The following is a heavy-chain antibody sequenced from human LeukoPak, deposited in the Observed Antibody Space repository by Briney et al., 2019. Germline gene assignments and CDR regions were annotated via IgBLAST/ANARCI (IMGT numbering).Heavy chain of an antibody. J-gene: IGHJ4*02. V-gene: IGHV3-23*01. Sequence: GGSLRLSCAASGFTFSSYGMHWVRQAPGKGLEWVSAISGSGGSTYYADSVKGRFTISRDNSKNTLYLQMNSLRAEDTAVYYCAKDPGTYYDFWSGWYYFDYWGQGTLVTVSS. CDR3: AKDPGTYYDFWSGWYYFDY. CDR1: GFTFSSYG. D-gene: IGHD3-3*01. CDR2: ISGSGGST.